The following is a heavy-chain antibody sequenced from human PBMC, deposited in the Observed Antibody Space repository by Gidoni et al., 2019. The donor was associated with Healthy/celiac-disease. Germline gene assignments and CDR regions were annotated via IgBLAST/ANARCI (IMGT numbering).Heavy chain of an antibody. CDR3: AKDPSYYYYGMDV. J-gene: IGHJ6*02. CDR2: ISGSGGCT. V-gene: IGHV3-23*04. Sequence: EVQLVESGGGLVQPGGSLRRSWAASGFTCSSYAMIWVRQAPGKGLEWVSAISGSGGCTSYADSVKGRFPISSDNSKNTLYLQMHSLRAEDTAVYYCAKDPSYYYYGMDVWGQGTTVTVSS. CDR1: GFTCSSYA.